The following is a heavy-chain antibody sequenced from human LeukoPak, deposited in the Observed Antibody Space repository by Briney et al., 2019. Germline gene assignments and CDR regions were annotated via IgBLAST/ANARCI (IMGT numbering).Heavy chain of an antibody. Sequence: SQTLSLTCAVSGGSISSGGYSWSWIRQPPGKVLEWIGYIYHSGSTYYNPSLKSRVTISVDTSKNQLSLKLSSVTAADTAVYYCARESNYYGSGTGWFDPWGQGTLVTVSS. CDR1: GGSISSGGYS. CDR3: ARESNYYGSGTGWFDP. V-gene: IGHV4-30-4*07. CDR2: IYHSGST. D-gene: IGHD3-10*01. J-gene: IGHJ5*02.